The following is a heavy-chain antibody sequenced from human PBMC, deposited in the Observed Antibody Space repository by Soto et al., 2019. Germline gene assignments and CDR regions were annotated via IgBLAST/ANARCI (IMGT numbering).Heavy chain of an antibody. CDR1: GFPFSIYA. J-gene: IGHJ4*02. CDR3: AKEYSSSWYPVKRPLDY. V-gene: IGHV3-23*01. D-gene: IGHD6-13*01. Sequence: GGSLRLSCAASGFPFSIYAMSWVRQAPGKGLEWVSAISGSGGSTYYADSVKGRFTISRDNSKNTLYLQMNSLRAEDTAVYYSAKEYSSSWYPVKRPLDYWGQGNKVTVSS. CDR2: ISGSGGST.